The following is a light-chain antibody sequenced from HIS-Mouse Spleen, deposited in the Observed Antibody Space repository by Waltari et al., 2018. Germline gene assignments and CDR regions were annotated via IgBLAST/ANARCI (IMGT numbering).Light chain of an antibody. CDR3: SSYTSSSTHVV. CDR2: DVS. Sequence: QSALTQPASVSGSPGQSITISCTGTSSDVGGYHYVSWYHQHPGKAPKLMMYDVSNLPSGVSNRFSGSKSGNTASLTISGLQAEDGADYYCSSYTSSSTHVVFGGGTKLTVL. CDR1: SSDVGGYHY. V-gene: IGLV2-14*03. J-gene: IGLJ2*01.